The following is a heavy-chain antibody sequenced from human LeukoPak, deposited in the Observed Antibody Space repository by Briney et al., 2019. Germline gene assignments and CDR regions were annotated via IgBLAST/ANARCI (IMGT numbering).Heavy chain of an antibody. CDR3: ARDRECSSTSCYGTFDY. J-gene: IGHJ4*02. CDR2: ISSSSYYI. D-gene: IGHD2-2*01. V-gene: IGHV3-21*01. Sequence: GGSLRLSCAASGFTFSSYNMNWVRQAPGKGLEWVSSISSSSYYIYYADSVKGRFTISRDNAKNSLYLQMNSLRAEDTAVYYCARDRECSSTSCYGTFDYWGQGTLVTVSS. CDR1: GFTFSSYN.